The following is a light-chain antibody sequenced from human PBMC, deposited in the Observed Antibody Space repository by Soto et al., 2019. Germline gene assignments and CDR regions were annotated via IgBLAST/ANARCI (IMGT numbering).Light chain of an antibody. J-gene: IGKJ1*01. V-gene: IGKV3-20*01. CDR3: QQYHRSPWT. Sequence: EIVLTQSPGTVSLSPGERATLSCRASQSVSSNYVAWFQQKPGQAPRLLIYGASSRATGIPDRFSGSGSGTDFTLSISGLEPEDFAVYYCQQYHRSPWTFGQGTKVDIK. CDR1: QSVSSNY. CDR2: GAS.